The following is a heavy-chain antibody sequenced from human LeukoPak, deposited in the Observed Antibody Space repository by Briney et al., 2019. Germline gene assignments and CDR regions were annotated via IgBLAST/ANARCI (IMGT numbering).Heavy chain of an antibody. J-gene: IGHJ4*02. CDR1: GYTFNDFY. V-gene: IGHV1-2*02. D-gene: IGHD3-3*01. CDR2: INPNSGST. Sequence: ASVKVSCTTSGYTFNDFYIHWVRQAPGHGLEWLGWINPNSGSTHYSEQFQGRVTMTRDTSISTAYMELSRLRLDDTAVYYCARGKVFFGVILSLDFWGQGPLITVSS. CDR3: ARGKVFFGVILSLDF.